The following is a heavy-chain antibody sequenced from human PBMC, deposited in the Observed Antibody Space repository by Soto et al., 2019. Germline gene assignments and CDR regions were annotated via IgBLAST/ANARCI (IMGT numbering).Heavy chain of an antibody. V-gene: IGHV3-15*07. CDR2: IKSKTDGGTT. D-gene: IGHD6-13*01. Sequence: GGSLRLSCAASGFTFSNAWMNWVRQAPGKGLEWVGRIKSKTDGGTTDYAAPVKGRFTISRDDSKNTLYLQMNSLKTEDTAVYYCTQAGTEYYDYYGMDVWGQETTVTVSS. CDR3: TQAGTEYYDYYGMDV. J-gene: IGHJ6*02. CDR1: GFTFSNAW.